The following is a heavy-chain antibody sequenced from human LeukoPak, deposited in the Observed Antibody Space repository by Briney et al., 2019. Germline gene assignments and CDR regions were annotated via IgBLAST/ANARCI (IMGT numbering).Heavy chain of an antibody. CDR3: APDGLIDY. V-gene: IGHV3-21*01. CDR1: GFTFSSYG. Sequence: GGSLRLSCAASGFTFSSYGMHWVRQAPGKGLEWVSSISSSSSYIYYADSVKGRFTISRDNAKNSLYLQMNSLRAEDTAVYYCAPDGLIDYWGQGTLVTVSS. J-gene: IGHJ4*02. CDR2: ISSSSSYI.